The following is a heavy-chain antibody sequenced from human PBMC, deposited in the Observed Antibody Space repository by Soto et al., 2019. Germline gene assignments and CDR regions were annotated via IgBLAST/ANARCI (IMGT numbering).Heavy chain of an antibody. CDR2: ISGSGSTI. Sequence: SLRLSCAASGFTFSSYAVSWVRQAPGKGPEWISSISGSGSTIYYADSVKGRFTISRDNSKNTLYLQMSSLRAEDTAVYYCAKVFYYYDSSGYYYFDYWGQGTLVTVSS. V-gene: IGHV3-23*01. CDR3: AKVFYYYDSSGYYYFDY. D-gene: IGHD3-22*01. J-gene: IGHJ4*02. CDR1: GFTFSSYA.